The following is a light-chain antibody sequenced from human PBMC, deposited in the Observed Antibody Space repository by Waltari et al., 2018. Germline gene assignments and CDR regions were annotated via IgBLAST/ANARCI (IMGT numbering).Light chain of an antibody. V-gene: IGKV3-20*01. CDR2: GSS. CDR1: ESVKVNY. J-gene: IGKJ3*01. CDR3: QHYDGSPYT. Sequence: EIVLTQSPGTLSLSPGERATLSCRASESVKVNYLVWYQQKPGQAPRVLIYGSSKRATGIPDRFSGSGSGRDFTLTISRLEPEDFAMYYCQHYDGSPYTFGPGTKVEIK.